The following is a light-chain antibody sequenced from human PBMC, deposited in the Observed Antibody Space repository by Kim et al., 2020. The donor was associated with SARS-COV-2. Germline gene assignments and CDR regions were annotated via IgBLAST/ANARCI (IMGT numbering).Light chain of an antibody. J-gene: IGKJ1*01. V-gene: IGKV3-20*01. CDR2: GAS. CDR1: LSVEDNS. Sequence: SPGEQATLSSRASLSVEDNSLAWYQQSPGPAPRLLIYGASSRATGIPDRFGGSGSGTDFTLTISRLEPEDFAVYFCQQYGNSPETFGRGTKVDIK. CDR3: QQYGNSPET.